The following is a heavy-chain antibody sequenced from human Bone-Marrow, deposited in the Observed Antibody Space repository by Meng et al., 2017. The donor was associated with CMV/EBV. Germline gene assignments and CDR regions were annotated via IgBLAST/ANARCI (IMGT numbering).Heavy chain of an antibody. Sequence: GGSLRLSCAASGFTFDDYAMHWVRQAPGKGLEWVSGISWNSGSIGYADSVKGRFTISRDNAKNSLYLQMNSLRAEDTALYYCAKGRSGYYYYYGMDVWGQGTTVTV. CDR3: AKGRSGYYYYYGMDV. V-gene: IGHV3-9*01. D-gene: IGHD3-3*01. CDR2: ISWNSGSI. CDR1: GFTFDDYA. J-gene: IGHJ6*02.